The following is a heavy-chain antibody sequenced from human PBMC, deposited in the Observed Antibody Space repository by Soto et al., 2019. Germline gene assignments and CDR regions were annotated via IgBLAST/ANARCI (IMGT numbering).Heavy chain of an antibody. V-gene: IGHV4-59*08. D-gene: IGHD6-13*01. CDR1: GGSISSYY. CDR2: IYYSGST. Sequence: QVQLQESRPGLVKPSETLSLTCTVSGGSISSYYWSWIRQPPGKGLEWIGYIYYSGSTNYNPSLKRRVTIAVDTSKNQFALKLSSVTAADTAVYYCARRYSSAFDIWGQGTMVTVSS. J-gene: IGHJ3*02. CDR3: ARRYSSAFDI.